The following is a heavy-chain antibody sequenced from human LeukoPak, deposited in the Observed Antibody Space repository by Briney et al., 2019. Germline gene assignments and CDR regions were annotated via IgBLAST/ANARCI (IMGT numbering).Heavy chain of an antibody. D-gene: IGHD6-19*01. Sequence: ASVKVSCKASGYTFTSYDINWVRQATGQGLEWMGWMNPNSGNTGYAQKFQGRVTMTRNTSISTAYMELSSLRSEDTAVYYCAKIAVAGTGYYYYYMDVWAKGPRSPSP. V-gene: IGHV1-8*01. CDR1: GYTFTSYD. CDR2: MNPNSGNT. J-gene: IGHJ6*03. CDR3: AKIAVAGTGYYYYYMDV.